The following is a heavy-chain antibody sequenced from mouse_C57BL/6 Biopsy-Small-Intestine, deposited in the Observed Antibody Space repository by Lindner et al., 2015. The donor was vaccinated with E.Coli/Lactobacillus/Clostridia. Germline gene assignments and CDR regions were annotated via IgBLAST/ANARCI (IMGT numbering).Heavy chain of an antibody. V-gene: IGHV5-6*01. J-gene: IGHJ4*01. D-gene: IGHD2-10*02. CDR2: ISSGGSYT. CDR1: GFTFSSYG. Sequence: VQLQESGGDLVKPGGSLKLSCAASGFTFSSYGMSWVRQTPDKRLEWVATISSGGSYTYYPDSVKGRFTISRDNAKNTLFLQMTSLRSEDTAMYYCAREVYGNYGYYAMDYWGSRILSHRLL. CDR3: AREVYGNYGYYAMDY.